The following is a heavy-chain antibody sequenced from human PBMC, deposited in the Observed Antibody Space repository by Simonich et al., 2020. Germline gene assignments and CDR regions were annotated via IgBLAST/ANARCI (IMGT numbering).Heavy chain of an antibody. CDR2: ISAYNSNT. CDR1: GYTFTSSG. D-gene: IGHD2-15*01. CDR3: ARASRGTWWYYYFDY. Sequence: QVQPVQSGAEVKKPGASVKVSCKASGYTFTSSGIRGVRQAPGQGLEWMEWISAYNSNTNYAQKLQGRVTMTTDTSTSTAYMELRSLRSDDTAVYYCARASRGTWWYYYFDYWGQGTLVTVSS. V-gene: IGHV1-18*01. J-gene: IGHJ4*02.